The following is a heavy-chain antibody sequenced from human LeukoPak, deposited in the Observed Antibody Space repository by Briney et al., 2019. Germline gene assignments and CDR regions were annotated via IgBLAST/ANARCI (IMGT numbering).Heavy chain of an antibody. CDR1: GLTFSDYY. D-gene: IGHD3-10*01. Sequence: PGGSLRLSCAASGLTFSDYYMSWIRQAPGKGLEWVSYISSSGSTIYYADSVKGRFTISRDNAKNSLYLQMNSLRAEDTAVYYCARETSRVLPHFDYWGQGTLVTVSS. CDR2: ISSSGSTI. V-gene: IGHV3-11*01. J-gene: IGHJ4*02. CDR3: ARETSRVLPHFDY.